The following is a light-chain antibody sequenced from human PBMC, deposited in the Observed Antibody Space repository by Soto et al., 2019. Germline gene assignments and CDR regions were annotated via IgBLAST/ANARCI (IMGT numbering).Light chain of an antibody. Sequence: QSALTQPASVSVSPGQSITISCTGTSSDVVGYNYVSWYQQHPGKAHKLMIYEVSNRPSGVSNRFSGSKSGNTASLTISWLQAEDEADYYCCSCTSSTTLVFGTGTKLTVL. J-gene: IGLJ1*01. V-gene: IGLV2-14*01. CDR1: SSDVVGYNY. CDR3: CSCTSSTTLV. CDR2: EVS.